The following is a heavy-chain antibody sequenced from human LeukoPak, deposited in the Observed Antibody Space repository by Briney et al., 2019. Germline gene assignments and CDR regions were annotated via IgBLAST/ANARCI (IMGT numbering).Heavy chain of an antibody. V-gene: IGHV4-39*07. D-gene: IGHD6-19*01. CDR1: GGSISSSNYY. CDR3: ARISSGPAGDWFDP. CDR2: IYYSGST. J-gene: IGHJ5*02. Sequence: PSETLSLTCTVSGGSISSSNYYWGWIRQPPGKGLEWIGSIYYSGSTDYNPSLKSRVTISVDTSKNQFSLKLSSVTAADTAVYYCARISSGPAGDWFDPWGQGTLVTVSS.